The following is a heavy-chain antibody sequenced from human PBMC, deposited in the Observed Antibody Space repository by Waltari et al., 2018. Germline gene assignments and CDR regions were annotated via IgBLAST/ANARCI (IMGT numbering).Heavy chain of an antibody. CDR3: AREDIVSETQWRGNQYRGNSGYDL. V-gene: IGHV3-30*02. CDR1: GFNLNIYG. D-gene: IGHD5-12*01. Sequence: QVFLVESGEGGFQPGESVRLSCVSSGFNLNIYGMHLVRQAPGKGLEWVAFTRFDGINKHYADSVKGRFTIFRDNVRNTLYLQMNSLRGDDSAIYYCAREDIVSETQWRGNQYRGNSGYDLWGQGTLVSVS. CDR2: TRFDGINK. J-gene: IGHJ4*01.